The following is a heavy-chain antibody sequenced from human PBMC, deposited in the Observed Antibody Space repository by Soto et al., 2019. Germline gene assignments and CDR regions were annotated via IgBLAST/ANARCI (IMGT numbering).Heavy chain of an antibody. V-gene: IGHV5-10-1*01. J-gene: IGHJ6*02. Sequence: GESLKISCKGSGYSFTSYWISWVRQMPGKGLEWMGRIDPSDSYTNYSPSFQGHVTISADKSISTAYLQWSSLKASDTAMYYCAAPKQLSMASYYGMDVWGQGNTVTVSS. CDR3: AAPKQLSMASYYGMDV. D-gene: IGHD2-2*01. CDR1: GYSFTSYW. CDR2: IDPSDSYT.